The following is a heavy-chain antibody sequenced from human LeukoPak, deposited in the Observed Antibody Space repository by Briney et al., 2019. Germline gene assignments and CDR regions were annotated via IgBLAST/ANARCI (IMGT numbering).Heavy chain of an antibody. J-gene: IGHJ6*04. CDR1: GGSVSSGSYY. CDR3: ARDSGHCSGGICPAWGMDV. CDR2: IYYSGST. V-gene: IGHV4-61*01. Sequence: SETLSLTSTVSGGSVSSGSYYWSWIRQPPGKGLEWIGYIYYSGSTNYNPSLKSRVTISVDTSKNQFSLKLSSVTAADTAVYYCARDSGHCSGGICPAWGMDVWGKGTTVTVSS. D-gene: IGHD2-15*01.